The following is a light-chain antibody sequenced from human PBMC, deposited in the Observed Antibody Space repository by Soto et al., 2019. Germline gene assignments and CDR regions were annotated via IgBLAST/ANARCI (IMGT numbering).Light chain of an antibody. Sequence: DIQMTQSPSSVSASVGDRVTITCRASQAISTWLAWYQQKPGKAPKLLIYAASNLQTGVPSRFSGSGSGKDFTLTISSLQLEDFATYYCQQANSFPRTFGQGTKVEIK. J-gene: IGKJ1*01. CDR3: QQANSFPRT. CDR2: AAS. CDR1: QAISTW. V-gene: IGKV1D-12*01.